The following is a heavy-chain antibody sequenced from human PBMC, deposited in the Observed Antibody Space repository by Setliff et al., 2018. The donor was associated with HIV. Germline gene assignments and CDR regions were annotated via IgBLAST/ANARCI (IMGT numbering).Heavy chain of an antibody. CDR2: IYYSGSA. J-gene: IGHJ3*02. CDR1: RDSIRNGAYY. D-gene: IGHD1-26*01. CDR3: ARLGYSGSLVGAFDI. V-gene: IGHV4-39*07. Sequence: PSETLSLTCTVSRDSIRNGAYYWGWIRQPPGKGLEWIGSIYYSGSAYYNPSFKSRVTLSVDTSENQFSLKLSSVTAADTAIYYCARLGYSGSLVGAFDIWGQGTMVTVSS.